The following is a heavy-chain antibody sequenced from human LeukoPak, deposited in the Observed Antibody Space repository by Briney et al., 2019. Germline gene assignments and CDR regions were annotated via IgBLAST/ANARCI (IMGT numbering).Heavy chain of an antibody. CDR2: IYYSGST. J-gene: IGHJ6*04. CDR3: ARQKGLGPDV. V-gene: IGHV4-39*01. Sequence: SETLSLTCTVSSGSISTSNYYWGWVRQPPGKGLEWIGSIYYSGSTYYNPSLKSRVTISVDMSKNQFSLKLSSVTAADTAVYYCARQKGLGPDVWGKGTTVTISS. CDR1: SGSISTSNYY. D-gene: IGHD3-10*01.